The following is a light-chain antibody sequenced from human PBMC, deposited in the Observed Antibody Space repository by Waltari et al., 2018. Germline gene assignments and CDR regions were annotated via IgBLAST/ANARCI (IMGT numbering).Light chain of an antibody. CDR3: QQYNNWYT. J-gene: IGKJ2*01. CDR2: GAS. Sequence: EIVMTQSPATLSVSPGERATLSCRASQSVSSNLAWYQQKPGQAPRLLIYGASTRANGIPPRFSGSGSGTEFSLTISSLQSEDFAVYYCQQYNNWYTFGQGTELEIK. V-gene: IGKV3-15*01. CDR1: QSVSSN.